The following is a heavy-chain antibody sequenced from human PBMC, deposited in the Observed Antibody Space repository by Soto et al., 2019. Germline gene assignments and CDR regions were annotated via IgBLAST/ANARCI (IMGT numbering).Heavy chain of an antibody. CDR2: ISYDGSNK. V-gene: IGHV3-30*18. Sequence: PVGSLRLSCAASGFTFSSYGMHWVRQAPGKGLEWVAVISYDGSNKYYADSVKGRFTISRDNSKNTLYLQMNSLRAEDTAVYYCAKALLRGSYYFYFDYWGQGTLVTVSS. J-gene: IGHJ4*02. D-gene: IGHD1-26*01. CDR3: AKALLRGSYYFYFDY. CDR1: GFTFSSYG.